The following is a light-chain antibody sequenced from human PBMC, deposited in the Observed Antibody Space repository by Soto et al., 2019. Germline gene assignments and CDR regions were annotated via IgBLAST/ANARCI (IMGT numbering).Light chain of an antibody. V-gene: IGKV1-39*01. CDR2: SAS. CDR3: EPSYSSPLS. Sequence: DIQMTQSRPSLSASVGDRITITCRASQSISPYLHWYQQKPGKASQLLIYSASTLQSGVPSPFSGSGSGTDFALTITSLQPEDFATYYCEPSYSSPLSFGGGTKVEIK. CDR1: QSISPY. J-gene: IGKJ4*01.